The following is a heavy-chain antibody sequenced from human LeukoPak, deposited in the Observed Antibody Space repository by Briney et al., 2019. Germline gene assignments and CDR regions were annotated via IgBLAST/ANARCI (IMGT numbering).Heavy chain of an antibody. CDR3: AKDPGSGNPDY. Sequence: GGSLRLSCAASGFTFSSYGMHWIRQAPGKGLEWVAVIWYDGSNKYYADSVKGRFTISRDNSKNTLYLQMNSLRAEDTAVYYCAKDPGSGNPDYWGQGTLVTVSS. CDR1: GFTFSSYG. D-gene: IGHD3-10*01. CDR2: IWYDGSNK. V-gene: IGHV3-33*06. J-gene: IGHJ4*02.